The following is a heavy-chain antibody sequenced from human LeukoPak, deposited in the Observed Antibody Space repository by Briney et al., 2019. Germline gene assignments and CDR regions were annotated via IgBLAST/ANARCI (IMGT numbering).Heavy chain of an antibody. CDR3: ARPVVNSGIDF. CDR1: GFIFSSYA. V-gene: IGHV3-30*01. CDR2: LSYDEINK. J-gene: IGHJ4*02. Sequence: PGGSLRLSCAASGFIFSSYAMHWVRQAPGKGLEWVAVLSYDEINKYYADSVKGRFTISRDNSKNTPYLQMNSLRAEDTAIYYCARPVVNSGIDFWGQGTLVTVSS. D-gene: IGHD1-26*01.